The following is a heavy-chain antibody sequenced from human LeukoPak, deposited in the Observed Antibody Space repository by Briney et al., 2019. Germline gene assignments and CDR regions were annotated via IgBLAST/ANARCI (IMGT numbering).Heavy chain of an antibody. CDR1: GYTFTFYY. CDR2: INPNSGGT. CDR3: SRDATPNSVLLWFWDPRNWFDP. V-gene: IGHV1-2*02. J-gene: IGHJ5*02. D-gene: IGHD3-10*01. Sequence: ASVKLSCKAAGYTFTFYYMDLVRQAPGQGLEWVGWINPNSGGTNYAQKVQGRVTMTRDTSISTAYMELSRLRPDDTAVYYCSRDATPNSVLLWFWDPRNWFDPWGQGTLVTVSS.